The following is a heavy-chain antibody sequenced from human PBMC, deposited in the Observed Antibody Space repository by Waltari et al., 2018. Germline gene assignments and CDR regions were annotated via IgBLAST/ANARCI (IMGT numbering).Heavy chain of an antibody. Sequence: EMQLLESGGGLIQPGGSLRLSCAASGFTFSSYAMSWVRQAPGKGLEWVSGISGSGGTTNYADSVKGRFTISRDNSKNTLYLQMSSLRAEETAVYYCAKVGPGGTYSLTHYDFDYWGQGTLVTVSS. V-gene: IGHV3-23*01. CDR2: ISGSGGTT. CDR1: GFTFSSYA. CDR3: AKVGPGGTYSLTHYDFDY. D-gene: IGHD1-26*01. J-gene: IGHJ4*02.